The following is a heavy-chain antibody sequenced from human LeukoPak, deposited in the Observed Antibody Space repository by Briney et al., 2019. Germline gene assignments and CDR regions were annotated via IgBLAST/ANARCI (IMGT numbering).Heavy chain of an antibody. CDR3: AWEVTSMDV. V-gene: IGHV2-70*11. D-gene: IGHD2-21*02. CDR2: IDWDDDK. CDR1: GFSLTTSGFC. Sequence: SGPALVKPTQTLTLTCTFSGFSLTTSGFCVNWIRQVPGKALQWLARIDWDDDKKYNKSLRTRLSISKDTSKNQVVFRMTNMDPVDTGTYFCAWEVTSMDVWGQGTTVIVSS. J-gene: IGHJ6*02.